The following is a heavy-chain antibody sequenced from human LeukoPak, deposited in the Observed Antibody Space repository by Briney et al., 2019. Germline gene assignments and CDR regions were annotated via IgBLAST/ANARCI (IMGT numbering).Heavy chain of an antibody. J-gene: IGHJ4*02. CDR3: ARGGSMVRGVL. CDR1: GFTVSNDF. V-gene: IGHV3-53*01. CDR2: MNSGGST. D-gene: IGHD3-10*01. Sequence: GGSLRLSCAASGFTVSNDFMNWGRQAPGKGLEWVSAMNSGGSTFYADSVKGRFIISRDKSRNTLYLQMNSLRVDDTAVYYCARGGSMVRGVLWGQGTLVTVSS.